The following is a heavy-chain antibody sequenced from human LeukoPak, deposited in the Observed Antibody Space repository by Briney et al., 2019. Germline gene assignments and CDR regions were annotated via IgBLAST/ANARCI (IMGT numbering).Heavy chain of an antibody. V-gene: IGHV3-7*04. D-gene: IGHD5-12*01. Sequence: GGSLRLSCAASGFAFSGYWMSWVRQAPGKGLEWVANIKQDGSEKYYVDSVKGRFTISRDNAKNSLYLQMNSLRAEDTAVYYCARALYSGYDYYFDYWGQGTLVTVSP. J-gene: IGHJ4*02. CDR3: ARALYSGYDYYFDY. CDR2: IKQDGSEK. CDR1: GFAFSGYW.